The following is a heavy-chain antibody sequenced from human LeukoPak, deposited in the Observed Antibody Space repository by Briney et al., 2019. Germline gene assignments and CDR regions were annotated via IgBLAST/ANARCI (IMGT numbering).Heavy chain of an antibody. CDR1: GGSISSSNW. D-gene: IGHD2-15*01. CDR2: IYHSGST. Sequence: PSETLSLTCAVSGGSISSSNWWSWVRQPPGKGLEWIGEIYHSGSTNYNPSLKSRVTISVDRSKNQFSLKLSSVTAADTAVYYCAREGSLGYCSGGSCRLLDYWGQGTLVTVSS. V-gene: IGHV4-4*02. CDR3: AREGSLGYCSGGSCRLLDY. J-gene: IGHJ4*02.